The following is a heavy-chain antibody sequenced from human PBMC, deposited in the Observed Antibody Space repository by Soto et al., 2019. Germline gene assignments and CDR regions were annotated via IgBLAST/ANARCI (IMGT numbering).Heavy chain of an antibody. J-gene: IGHJ4*02. CDR2: ISSSSSYI. D-gene: IGHD6-6*01. Sequence: EVQLVESGGGLVKPGGSLRLSCAASGFTFSSYSMNWVRQAPGKGLEWVSSISSSSSYIYYAYSVKGRFTISRDNAKNSLYLQMNSLRADDTAVYYCARGASSSYGLDYWGQGTLVTVSS. CDR1: GFTFSSYS. CDR3: ARGASSSYGLDY. V-gene: IGHV3-21*01.